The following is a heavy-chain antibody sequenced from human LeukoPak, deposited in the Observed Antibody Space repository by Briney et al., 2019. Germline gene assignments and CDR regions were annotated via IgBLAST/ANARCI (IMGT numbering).Heavy chain of an antibody. J-gene: IGHJ4*02. V-gene: IGHV3-9*01. CDR1: GFTFDDYG. CDR3: AKDATYSSGWTDY. Sequence: SLRLSCAASGFTFDDYGMHWVRQAPGKGLEWVSGISWNSGSIGYADSVKGRFTISRDNAKNSLYLQMNSLRVEDTALYYCAKDATYSSGWTDYWGQGTLVTVSS. D-gene: IGHD6-19*01. CDR2: ISWNSGSI.